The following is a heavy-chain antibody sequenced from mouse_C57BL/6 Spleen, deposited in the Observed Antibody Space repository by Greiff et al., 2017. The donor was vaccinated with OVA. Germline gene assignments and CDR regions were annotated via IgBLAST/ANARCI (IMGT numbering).Heavy chain of an antibody. Sequence: QVQLQQSGAELVKPGASVKLSCKASGYTFTEYTIHWVKQRPGQGLEWIGWFYPGSGSIKYNEKFKDKATLTADKSSSTVYMELSRLTSEDSAVYFCAKHEKRAYYSNYAWFAYWGQGTLVTVSA. D-gene: IGHD2-5*01. CDR1: GYTFTEYT. J-gene: IGHJ3*01. V-gene: IGHV1-62-2*01. CDR3: AKHEKRAYYSNYAWFAY. CDR2: FYPGSGSI.